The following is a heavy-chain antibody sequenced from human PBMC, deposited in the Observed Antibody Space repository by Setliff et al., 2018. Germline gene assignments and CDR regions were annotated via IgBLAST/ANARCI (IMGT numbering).Heavy chain of an antibody. D-gene: IGHD1-26*01. J-gene: IGHJ3*02. Sequence: LSLTCTVSGGSIRNYYWSWIRQPPGKGLEWIGYIQTGGSTNYNPSLKSRVNISVDTSKKQFSLKLSSVTAADTAVYYCARGGGRIRQLGATGVHTFDIWGQGTVVTV. CDR3: ARGGGRIRQLGATGVHTFDI. V-gene: IGHV4-4*08. CDR1: GGSIRNYY. CDR2: IQTGGST.